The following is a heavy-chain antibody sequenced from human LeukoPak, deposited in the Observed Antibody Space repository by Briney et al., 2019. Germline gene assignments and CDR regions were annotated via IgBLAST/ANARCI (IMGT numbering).Heavy chain of an antibody. V-gene: IGHV3-7*01. CDR2: IKQDGSEK. Sequence: VANIKQDGSEKYYVHSVKGRFTISRDNAKNSLYLQMNSLRAEDTAIYYCARSLRVAVAASYWGQGTLVTVSS. D-gene: IGHD6-19*01. J-gene: IGHJ4*02. CDR3: ARSLRVAVAASY.